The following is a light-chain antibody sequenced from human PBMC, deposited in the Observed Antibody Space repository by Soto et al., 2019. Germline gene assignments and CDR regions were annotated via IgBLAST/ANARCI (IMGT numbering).Light chain of an antibody. Sequence: QSVLTQPASVSGSPGQSITISCTGTSSDVGGYDFVSWYQQHPGKAPKLMIYDVSTRPSGVSDRFSGSKSGNTASLTISGLQAEDEAEYYCASYTTTLEKLFGGGTKVTVL. CDR1: SSDVGGYDF. V-gene: IGLV2-14*03. J-gene: IGLJ2*01. CDR2: DVS. CDR3: ASYTTTLEKL.